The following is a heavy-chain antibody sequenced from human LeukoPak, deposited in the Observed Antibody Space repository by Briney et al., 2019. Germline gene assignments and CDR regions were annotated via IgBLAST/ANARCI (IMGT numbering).Heavy chain of an antibody. V-gene: IGHV1-69*13. CDR1: GGTFSSYA. J-gene: IGHJ4*02. Sequence: ASVKVSCKASGGTFSSYAISWVRQAPGQGLEWMGGIIPIFGTANYAQKFQGRVTITADESTSTAYMELSSLRSEDTAVYYCARGGLGYCSSTSCYNSDYWGQGTLVTVSS. CDR3: ARGGLGYCSSTSCYNSDY. CDR2: IIPIFGTA. D-gene: IGHD2-2*02.